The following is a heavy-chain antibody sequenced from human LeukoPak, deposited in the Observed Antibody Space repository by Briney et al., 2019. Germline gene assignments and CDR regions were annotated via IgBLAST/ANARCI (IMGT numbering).Heavy chain of an antibody. CDR2: IYYSGST. CDR3: ATILYYDFWSGLDY. CDR1: GGSISSSCYY. J-gene: IGHJ4*02. V-gene: IGHV4-39*01. D-gene: IGHD3-3*01. Sequence: SETLSLTCTVSGGSISSSCYYWGWIRQPPGKGLEWIGSIYYSGSTYYNPSLKSRVTISVDTSKNQFSLKLSSVTAADTAVYYCATILYYDFWSGLDYWGQGTLVTVSS.